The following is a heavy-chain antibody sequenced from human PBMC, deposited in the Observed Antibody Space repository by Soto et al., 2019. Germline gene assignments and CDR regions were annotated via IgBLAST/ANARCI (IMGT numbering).Heavy chain of an antibody. CDR1: GGTFSSYS. D-gene: IGHD3-16*01. CDR3: ARDVGRHCGGVAY. J-gene: IGHJ4*01. V-gene: IGHV1-69*01. CDR2: IIPIFGTA. Sequence: QVQLVQSGAEVKKPGSSVKVSCKASGGTFSSYSINWVRQAPGQGLEWMGEIIPIFGTANYAQKLQGRVTIAADESTSRAYIELRRMGSGDPAVYYCARDVGRHCGGVAYWGPGNLVNVSS.